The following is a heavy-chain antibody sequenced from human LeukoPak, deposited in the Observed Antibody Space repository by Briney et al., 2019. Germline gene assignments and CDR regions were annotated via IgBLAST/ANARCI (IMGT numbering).Heavy chain of an antibody. J-gene: IGHJ6*03. CDR3: AKGTSHNYYYYMDV. Sequence: PGGSLRLSCAASGFTFDDYAMHSVRQAPGKGLEWVSLISWDGGSTYYADSVKGRFTISRDNSKNSLYLQMNSLRAEDTALYYCAKGTSHNYYYYMDVWGKGTTVTVSS. CDR2: ISWDGGST. V-gene: IGHV3-43D*03. CDR1: GFTFDDYA.